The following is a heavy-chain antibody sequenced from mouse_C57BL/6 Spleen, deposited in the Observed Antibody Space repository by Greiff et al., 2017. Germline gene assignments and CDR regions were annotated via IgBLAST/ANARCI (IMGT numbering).Heavy chain of an antibody. CDR1: GFTFSSYA. D-gene: IGHD1-1*01. Sequence: EVNLVESGGGLVKPGGSLKLSCAASGFTFSSYAMSWVRQTPEKRLEWVATISDGGSYNYYPDNVTGRFTSSREKAKNNLYLQMSHLKSEDTAMYYCARPNYGSGYSYAMDYGGQGTSVTVSS. CDR3: ARPNYGSGYSYAMDY. V-gene: IGHV5-4*03. J-gene: IGHJ4*01. CDR2: ISDGGSYN.